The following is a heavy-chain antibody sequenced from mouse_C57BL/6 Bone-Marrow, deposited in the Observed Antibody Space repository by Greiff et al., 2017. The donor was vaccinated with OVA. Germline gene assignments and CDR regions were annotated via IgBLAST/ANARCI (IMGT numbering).Heavy chain of an antibody. Sequence: EVQLQQSGPELVKPGASVKISCKASGYTFTDYYMNWVKQSHGKSLEWIGDINPNNGGTSYNQKFKGKATLTVDKSSSTAYMELRSLTSEDSAVYYCARPYDYDGAFAYWGQGTLVTVSA. CDR3: ARPYDYDGAFAY. CDR1: GYTFTDYY. J-gene: IGHJ3*01. CDR2: INPNNGGT. D-gene: IGHD2-4*01. V-gene: IGHV1-26*01.